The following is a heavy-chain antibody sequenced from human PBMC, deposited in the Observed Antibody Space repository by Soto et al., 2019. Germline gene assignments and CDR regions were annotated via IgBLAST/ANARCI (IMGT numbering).Heavy chain of an antibody. J-gene: IGHJ4*02. CDR3: ARDSIRVPADFDY. D-gene: IGHD1-20*01. Sequence: QVQLVESGGGVVQPGRSLRLSCAASGFTFTNYGCHWVRQAPGKGLEWVAAIWSDGNNRYNGGAVEGRFTISKDNSKNMLYLQMNDLRVEDTALYYCARDSIRVPADFDYWGQGTLVTVSS. CDR1: GFTFTNYG. V-gene: IGHV3-33*01. CDR2: IWSDGNNR.